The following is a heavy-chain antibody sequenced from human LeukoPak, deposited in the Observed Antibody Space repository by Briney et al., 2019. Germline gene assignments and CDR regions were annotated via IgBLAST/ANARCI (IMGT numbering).Heavy chain of an antibody. J-gene: IGHJ4*02. D-gene: IGHD3-22*01. Sequence: PGGSLRLSCAASGFTFSDYYMSWIRQAPGKGLEWVSYISSSGSTIYYADSVKGRFTISRDNAKNSLYLQMNSLRAEDTAVYYCARDAMIAVSEQDYWGQGTLVTVSS. V-gene: IGHV3-11*04. CDR1: GFTFSDYY. CDR3: ARDAMIAVSEQDY. CDR2: ISSSGSTI.